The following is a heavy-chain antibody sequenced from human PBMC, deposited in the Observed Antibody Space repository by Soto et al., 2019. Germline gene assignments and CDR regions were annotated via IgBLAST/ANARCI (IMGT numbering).Heavy chain of an antibody. CDR2: IYSGGGT. J-gene: IGHJ6*02. D-gene: IGHD4-4*01. Sequence: PGGSLRLSCAASGFTVSSNYMSWVRQAPGEGLEWVSVIYSGGGTYYADSVKGRFTISRDNSKNTLYLQMNSLRAEDTAVYYCARGMAVTTYLNYGMDVWGQGTTVTVSS. CDR1: GFTVSSNY. CDR3: ARGMAVTTYLNYGMDV. V-gene: IGHV3-53*01.